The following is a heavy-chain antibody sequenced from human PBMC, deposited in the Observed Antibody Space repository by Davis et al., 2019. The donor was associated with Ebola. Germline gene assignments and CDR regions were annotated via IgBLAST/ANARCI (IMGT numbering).Heavy chain of an antibody. D-gene: IGHD2-15*01. CDR3: ARGGSFDP. V-gene: IGHV3-48*03. CDR2: ISSGGNTI. Sequence: GESLKISCAASGFTFSNYEMIWVRQAPGKGLEWVSCISSGGNTIYYADSVKGRFTISRDNAKNSLYLQMDSLRAEDTAVYTCARGGSFDPWGQGTLVIVSS. J-gene: IGHJ5*02. CDR1: GFTFSNYE.